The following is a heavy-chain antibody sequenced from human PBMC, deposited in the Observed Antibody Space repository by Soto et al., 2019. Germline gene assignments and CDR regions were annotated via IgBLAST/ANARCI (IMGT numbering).Heavy chain of an antibody. V-gene: IGHV3-30*18. CDR3: AKDHLYSGSPPYYYGMDV. Sequence: GGSLRLSCAASGFTFSSYGMHWVRQAPGKGLEWVAVISYDGSNKYYADSVKGRFTISRDNSKNTLYLQINSLRAEDTAVYYCAKDHLYSGSPPYYYGMDVWGQGTTVTVS. CDR1: GFTFSSYG. J-gene: IGHJ6*02. CDR2: ISYDGSNK. D-gene: IGHD1-26*01.